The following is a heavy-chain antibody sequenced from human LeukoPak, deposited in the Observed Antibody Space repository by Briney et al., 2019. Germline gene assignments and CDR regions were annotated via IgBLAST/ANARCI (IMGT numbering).Heavy chain of an antibody. J-gene: IGHJ6*02. V-gene: IGHV3-30*18. Sequence: PGRSLRLSCGASGFXLSSYGMHWVRQAPGKGLEWVAVISYAGSNKYYVDSVKGRFTISRDNSKNTLYLQMNSLRAEDTAVYYCAKDSLRWSYFYYGMDVWGQGTTVTVSS. CDR3: AKDSLRWSYFYYGMDV. CDR2: ISYAGSNK. D-gene: IGHD4-23*01. CDR1: GFXLSSYG.